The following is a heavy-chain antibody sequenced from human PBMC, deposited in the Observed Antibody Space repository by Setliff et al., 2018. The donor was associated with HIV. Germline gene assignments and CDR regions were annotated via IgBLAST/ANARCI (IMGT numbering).Heavy chain of an antibody. V-gene: IGHV4-38-2*01. Sequence: SETLSLTCPVSGDSISGHYCSWIRQPPGKGLEWIGAIYHSGSSYYSPSLKSRVTLFLDSSKNQFSLTLNSLTAADTAVYYCARLAGQRTIAAADYFFDFWGQGALVTVSS. CDR3: ARLAGQRTIAAADYFFDF. D-gene: IGHD6-13*01. J-gene: IGHJ4*02. CDR2: IYHSGSS. CDR1: GDSISGHY.